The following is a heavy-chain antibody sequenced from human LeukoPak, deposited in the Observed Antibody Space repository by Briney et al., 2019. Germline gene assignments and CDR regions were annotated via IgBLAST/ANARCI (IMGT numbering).Heavy chain of an antibody. CDR1: GGSISSGDYY. CDR2: IYYSGST. J-gene: IGHJ4*02. V-gene: IGHV4-30-4*01. D-gene: IGHD3-22*01. CDR3: ARHKYPGYYYDSSGYYTSDY. Sequence: PSETLSLTCTVSGGSISSGDYYWSWIRQPPGKGLEWIGYIYYSGSTYYNPSLKSRVTISVDTSKNQFSLKLSSVTAADTAVYYCARHKYPGYYYDSSGYYTSDYWGQGTLVTVSS.